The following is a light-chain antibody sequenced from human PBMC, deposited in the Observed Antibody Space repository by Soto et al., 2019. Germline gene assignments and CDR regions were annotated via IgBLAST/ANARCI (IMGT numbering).Light chain of an antibody. CDR1: QDITLY. J-gene: IGKJ2*01. Sequence: DIQMTQSPSSLSASVGDRVTITCQASQDITLYLSWYQHKAGKAPNLLIHDVSTLETGVPARFSGRGSVTIFTLTIINLQPEDVATYDCQQYDSRPNTFGQGTKVEIK. V-gene: IGKV1-33*01. CDR3: QQYDSRPNT. CDR2: DVS.